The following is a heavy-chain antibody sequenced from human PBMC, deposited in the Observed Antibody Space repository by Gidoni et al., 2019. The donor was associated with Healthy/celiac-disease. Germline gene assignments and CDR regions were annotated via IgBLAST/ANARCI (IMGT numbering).Heavy chain of an antibody. CDR1: GGTFSSYA. D-gene: IGHD5-18*01. CDR2: IIAILGIA. J-gene: IGHJ4*02. Sequence: QVQLVQSGAAVKKPGSSVKVSCKASGGTFSSYAISWVRQAPGQGLEWMGRIIAILGIANYAQKFQGRVTITADKSTSTAYMELSSLRSEDTAVYYCARDPAGYSYGSDPFDYWGQGTLVTVSS. V-gene: IGHV1-69*04. CDR3: ARDPAGYSYGSDPFDY.